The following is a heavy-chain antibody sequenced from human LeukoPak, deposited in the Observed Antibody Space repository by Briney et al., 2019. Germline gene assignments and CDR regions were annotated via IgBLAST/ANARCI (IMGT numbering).Heavy chain of an antibody. CDR1: GGAIRSSTYS. CDR3: AGHRDYNWNYSYFDY. V-gene: IGHV4-39*01. CDR2: ISYSGRT. J-gene: IGHJ4*02. D-gene: IGHD1-7*01. Sequence: SETLSITSTISGGAIRSSTYSWGWIRQPPEKGLVWIGSISYSGRTYYNPSLKSRVTMSVDTSKSQFSLNLSSVTAADTAVYYCAGHRDYNWNYSYFDYWGQGTLVTVSS.